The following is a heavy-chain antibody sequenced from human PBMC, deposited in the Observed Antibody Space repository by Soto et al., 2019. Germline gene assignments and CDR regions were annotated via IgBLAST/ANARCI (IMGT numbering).Heavy chain of an antibody. CDR1: GYTFTSYY. Sequence: ASVKVSCKASGYTFTSYYMHWVRQAPGQGLEWMGIINPSGGSTSYAQKFQGRVTMTRDTSISTAYMELSRLRSDDTAVYYCAREGWHCSSTSCYLYYYYGMDVWGQGTAVTVSS. CDR2: INPSGGST. V-gene: IGHV1-46*01. D-gene: IGHD2-2*01. J-gene: IGHJ6*02. CDR3: AREGWHCSSTSCYLYYYYGMDV.